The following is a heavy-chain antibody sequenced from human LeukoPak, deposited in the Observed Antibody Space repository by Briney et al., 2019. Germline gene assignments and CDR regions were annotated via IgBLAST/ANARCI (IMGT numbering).Heavy chain of an antibody. D-gene: IGHD3-22*01. CDR1: GFTFSSYA. Sequence: GGSLRLSCAASGFTFSSYATSWVRQAPGKGLEWVSAISGSGGSTYYADSVKGRFTISRDNSKNTLYLQMNSLRAEDTAVYYCAKAGGTYYYDSSGYYPRYYFDYWGQGTLVTVSS. J-gene: IGHJ4*02. CDR3: AKAGGTYYYDSSGYYPRYYFDY. CDR2: ISGSGGST. V-gene: IGHV3-23*01.